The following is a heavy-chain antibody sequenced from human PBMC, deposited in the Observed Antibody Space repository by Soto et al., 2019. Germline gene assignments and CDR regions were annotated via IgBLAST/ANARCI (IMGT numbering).Heavy chain of an antibody. CDR3: ARGWQRVTGTFHH. Sequence: QVQMQESGPGLVKPSETLFLTCSVSGASISSDRTYWHCLRQHPGEGLEWIGYVKSGVTTYYNPSLRSRVSISVATSSHQFSLTLTSVTAADTAVYFCARGWQRVTGTFHHWGRGILVTVSS. J-gene: IGHJ4*02. CDR1: GASISSDRTY. CDR2: VKSGVTT. D-gene: IGHD1-20*01. V-gene: IGHV4-31*03.